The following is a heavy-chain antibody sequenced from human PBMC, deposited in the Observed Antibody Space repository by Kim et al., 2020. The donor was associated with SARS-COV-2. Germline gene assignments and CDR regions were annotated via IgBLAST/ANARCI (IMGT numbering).Heavy chain of an antibody. V-gene: IGHV4-31*02. J-gene: IGHJ4*02. Sequence: NPSLKSRLSRSVDTSKNQFSLKLSSVTAADTAVYYCAREMASSGGFDYWGQGTLVTVSS. CDR3: AREMASSGGFDY. D-gene: IGHD5-12*01.